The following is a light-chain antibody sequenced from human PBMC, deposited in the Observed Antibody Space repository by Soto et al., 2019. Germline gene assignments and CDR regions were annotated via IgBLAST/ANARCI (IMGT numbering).Light chain of an antibody. CDR3: QQYVGLPPIN. CDR1: QDISNY. CDR2: DAS. J-gene: IGKJ5*01. V-gene: IGKV1-33*01. Sequence: DIQMTQSPSSLSASIGERVTMTCQASQDISNYLSWFQQKPGTAPKLLIYDASNLETGVSSRLIGSGSGIHFSLTLTCLQNEDIATYYWQQYVGLPPINFGQGTRLEI.